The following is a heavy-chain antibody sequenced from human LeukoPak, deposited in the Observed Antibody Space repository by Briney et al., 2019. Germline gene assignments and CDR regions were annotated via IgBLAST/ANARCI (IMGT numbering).Heavy chain of an antibody. J-gene: IGHJ4*02. CDR1: GFTFDDYA. CDR2: ISWNSGSI. Sequence: PGGSLRLSCAASGFTFDDYAMHWVRQAPGKGLEWVSGISWNSGSIGYADSVKGRFTISRDNAKNSLYLQMNSLRAEDTALYYCAMRAYSGSQGYYWGQGTLVTVSS. V-gene: IGHV3-9*01. CDR3: AMRAYSGSQGYY. D-gene: IGHD1-26*01.